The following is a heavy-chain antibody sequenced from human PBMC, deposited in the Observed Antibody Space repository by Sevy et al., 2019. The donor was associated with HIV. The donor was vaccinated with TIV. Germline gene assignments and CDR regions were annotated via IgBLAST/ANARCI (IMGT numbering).Heavy chain of an antibody. V-gene: IGHV5-51*01. J-gene: IGHJ6*02. CDR1: GYSFTSYW. CDR2: IYPGDSDS. Sequence: GESLKISCKASGYSFTSYWFTRVRQKPGKGLEWMGTIYPGDSDSRYSLSFQGQVTISVDKSLNTAYLQWSSLKASDTAIYYCARGARGTLPSFYYYGMDVWGQGTTVTVSS. D-gene: IGHD1-1*01. CDR3: ARGARGTLPSFYYYGMDV.